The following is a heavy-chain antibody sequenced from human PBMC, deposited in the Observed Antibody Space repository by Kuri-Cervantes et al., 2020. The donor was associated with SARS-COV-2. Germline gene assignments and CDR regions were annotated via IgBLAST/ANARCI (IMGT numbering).Heavy chain of an antibody. Sequence: LSLTCAASGFTFSNYSMNWVRQAPGKGLEWVSSISSSSSYIYYADSVKGRFTISRDNAKNSLYLQMNSLRAEDTAVYYCARDFLLLAAQDYWGQGTLVTVSS. CDR2: ISSSSSYI. J-gene: IGHJ4*02. V-gene: IGHV3-21*01. CDR1: GFTFSNYS. D-gene: IGHD6-13*01. CDR3: ARDFLLLAAQDY.